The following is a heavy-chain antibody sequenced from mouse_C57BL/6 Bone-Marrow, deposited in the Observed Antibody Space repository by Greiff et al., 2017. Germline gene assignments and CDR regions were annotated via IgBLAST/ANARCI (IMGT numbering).Heavy chain of an antibody. V-gene: IGHV1-55*01. J-gene: IGHJ2*01. D-gene: IGHD1-1*01. CDR1: GYTFTSYW. CDR3: ARMGGVRLYYFDY. CDR2: IYPGSGST. Sequence: VQLQQSGAELVKPGASVKMSCKASGYTFTSYWLTWVKQRPGQGLEWIGDIYPGSGSTNYNEKFKSKATLTVDTSSSTAYMQLSSLTSEDSAVYYCARMGGVRLYYFDYWGQGTTLTVSS.